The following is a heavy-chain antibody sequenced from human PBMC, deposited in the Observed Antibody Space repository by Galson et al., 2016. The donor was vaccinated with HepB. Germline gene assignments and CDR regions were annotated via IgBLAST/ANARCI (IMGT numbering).Heavy chain of an antibody. D-gene: IGHD3-3*01. V-gene: IGHV4-4*02. CDR3: ARVDGLWGGTPYYWYVDL. CDR2: VSHTGRT. Sequence: ATLSLPCAVSGDSMTRNWWSWVRQPPGMGPERIGEVSHTGRTNYKSSLARRATISMDISKNQLALELTSVTAADTAVYYCARVDGLWGGTPYYWYVDLWGRGTLVTGS. CDR1: GDSMTRNW. J-gene: IGHJ2*01.